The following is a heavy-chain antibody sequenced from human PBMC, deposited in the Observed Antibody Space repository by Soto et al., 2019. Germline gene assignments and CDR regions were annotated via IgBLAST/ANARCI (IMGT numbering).Heavy chain of an antibody. CDR1: GGTFSSYA. V-gene: IGHV1-69*01. D-gene: IGHD2-15*01. Sequence: QVQLVQSGAEVKKPGSSVKVSCKASGGTFSSYAISWVRQAPGQGLEWMGGIIPIFGTANYAQKFQGRVTIIADESTSTAYMELSSLRSEDTAVYYCAREGCSGGSCYSGSYYYYYGMDVWGQGTTVTVSS. CDR3: AREGCSGGSCYSGSYYYYYGMDV. J-gene: IGHJ6*02. CDR2: IIPIFGTA.